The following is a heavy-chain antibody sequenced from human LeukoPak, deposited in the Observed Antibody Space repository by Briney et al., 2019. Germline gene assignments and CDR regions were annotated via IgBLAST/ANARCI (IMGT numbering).Heavy chain of an antibody. J-gene: IGHJ4*02. CDR1: GFTFTRHG. CDR2: IWYDGSDK. Sequence: GRSLRLSCSASGFTFTRHGMHWVRQAPGKGLEWVAVIWYDGSDKYYTDSVKGRFTISRDNSRNTLYLQMNSLRVKDTAIYYCARDITSHYFDYCGQGALVTVSS. D-gene: IGHD1-14*01. V-gene: IGHV3-33*01. CDR3: ARDITSHYFDY.